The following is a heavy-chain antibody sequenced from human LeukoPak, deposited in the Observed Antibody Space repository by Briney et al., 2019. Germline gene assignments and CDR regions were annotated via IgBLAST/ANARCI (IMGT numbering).Heavy chain of an antibody. CDR2: IYYSGST. CDR3: ARGVEYSSSSGLGY. D-gene: IGHD6-6*01. V-gene: IGHV4-59*01. J-gene: IGHJ4*02. Sequence: SETLSLTCTVSSGSISSYYWSWIRQPPGKGLEGIGHIYYSGSTNYNPSLKSRVTISVDTSKNQFSLKLSSVTAADTAVYYCARGVEYSSSSGLGYWGQGTLVTVSS. CDR1: SGSISSYY.